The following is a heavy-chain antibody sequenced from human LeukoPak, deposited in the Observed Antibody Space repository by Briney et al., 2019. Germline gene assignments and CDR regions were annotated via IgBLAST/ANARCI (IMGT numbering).Heavy chain of an antibody. Sequence: SETLSLTCTVSGGSISSYYWSWIRQPPGKGLEWIGYIYYSGSTNYNPSLKSRVTISVDTSKNQFSLKLSSVTAADTAVYYCARLVYYYDSSGYLLDYWGQGTLVTVSS. CDR3: ARLVYYYDSSGYLLDY. J-gene: IGHJ4*02. CDR2: IYYSGST. V-gene: IGHV4-59*01. CDR1: GGSISSYY. D-gene: IGHD3-22*01.